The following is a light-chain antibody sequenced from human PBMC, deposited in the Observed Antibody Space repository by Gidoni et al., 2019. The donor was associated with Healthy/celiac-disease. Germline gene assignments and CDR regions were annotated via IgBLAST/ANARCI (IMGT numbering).Light chain of an antibody. V-gene: IGKV1-5*03. CDR1: QSISSW. Sequence: DIHMTQSPSTLSAAVGDRVTITCRASQSISSWLAWYQQKPGKAPKLLICKASSLESGVPSRLSGSGSGTEFTLTISSLQPDDFATYYCQQYNSYSKTFGQGTKVEIK. CDR3: QQYNSYSKT. J-gene: IGKJ1*01. CDR2: KAS.